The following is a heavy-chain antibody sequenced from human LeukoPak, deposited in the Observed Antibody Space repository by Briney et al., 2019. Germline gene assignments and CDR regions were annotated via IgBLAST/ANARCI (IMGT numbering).Heavy chain of an antibody. J-gene: IGHJ4*02. D-gene: IGHD6-13*01. Sequence: GGSLRLSCAASGFTFSSYSMNWVRQAPGKGLEWVSYITTRSAIYYADSVKGRFTISRDNAKDSLYLQMNSLRADDTAVYYCARRPYSSSWYYFDYWGQGTLVTVSS. V-gene: IGHV3-48*01. CDR3: ARRPYSSSWYYFDY. CDR1: GFTFSSYS. CDR2: ITTRSAI.